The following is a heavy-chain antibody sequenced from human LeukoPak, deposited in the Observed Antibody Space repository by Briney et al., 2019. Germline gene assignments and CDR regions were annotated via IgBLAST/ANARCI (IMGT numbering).Heavy chain of an antibody. CDR2: ISSSSSYI. V-gene: IGHV3-21*01. CDR3: ARAKVVAATDDAFDI. J-gene: IGHJ3*02. CDR1: GFTFSYYS. Sequence: GGSLRLSCAASGFTFSYYSMNWVRQAPGKGLEWVSSISSSSSYIYYADSVRGRFTISRDSAKNSLYLQMNSLRADDTAVYYCARAKVVAATDDAFDIWGQGTMVTVS. D-gene: IGHD2-15*01.